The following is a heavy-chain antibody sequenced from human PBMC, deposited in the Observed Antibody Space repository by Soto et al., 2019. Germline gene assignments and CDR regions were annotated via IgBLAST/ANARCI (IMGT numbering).Heavy chain of an antibody. Sequence: QVQLQESGPGLVKPSQTLSLTCIVSGGSISSRDYYWSWVRQPPGKGLEWIGYIYYSGTTYYNPSLKSRVTISADTYKNQFSLKLSSVTAADTAVYYCARAKGLLTVTTSWFDPWGQGTLVTVSS. J-gene: IGHJ5*02. V-gene: IGHV4-30-4*01. CDR3: ARAKGLLTVTTSWFDP. CDR2: IYYSGTT. CDR1: GGSISSRDYY. D-gene: IGHD4-17*01.